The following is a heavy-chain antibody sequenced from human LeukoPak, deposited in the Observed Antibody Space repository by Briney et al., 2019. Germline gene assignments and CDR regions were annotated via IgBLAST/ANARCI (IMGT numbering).Heavy chain of an antibody. V-gene: IGHV4-38-2*01. Sequence: KSSETLSLTCAVSGYSISSGYYWGWIRQPPGKGLEWIGSIYHSGSTYYNPSLKSRVTISVDTSKNQFSLKLSSVTAADTAVYYCARQSGSLLEWLLSPEFWFDYWGQGTLVTVSS. CDR1: GYSISSGYY. D-gene: IGHD3-3*01. J-gene: IGHJ4*02. CDR3: ARQSGSLLEWLLSPEFWFDY. CDR2: IYHSGST.